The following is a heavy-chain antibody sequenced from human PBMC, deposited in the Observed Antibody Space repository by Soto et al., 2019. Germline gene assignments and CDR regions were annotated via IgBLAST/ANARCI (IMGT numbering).Heavy chain of an antibody. CDR1: GFTFSSYA. CDR2: ISGSGGSK. V-gene: IGHV3-23*01. D-gene: IGHD1-26*01. CDR3: AKPASIVGAIEGTFDI. Sequence: GGSLRLSCAASGFTFSSYAMSWVRQAPGKGLEWVSAISGSGGSKYYADYVKGRFTISRDNSKNTLYLQMNSLRAEDTAVYYCAKPASIVGAIEGTFDIWGQGTMVTVSS. J-gene: IGHJ3*02.